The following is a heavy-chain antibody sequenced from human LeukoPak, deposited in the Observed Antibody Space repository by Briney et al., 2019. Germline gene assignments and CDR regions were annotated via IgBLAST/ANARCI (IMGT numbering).Heavy chain of an antibody. D-gene: IGHD4-17*01. CDR3: ARGDPTVTTKQNFDY. V-gene: IGHV3-33*01. J-gene: IGHJ4*02. CDR1: GFSFSNYD. Sequence: QSGGSLRLSCAASGFSFSNYDMHWVRQAPGKGLEWVAVIWYDGSNKYYADSVKGRFIISRDNSKNTLYLQMNSLRVEDTAVYYCARGDPTVTTKQNFDYWGQGTLVTVSS. CDR2: IWYDGSNK.